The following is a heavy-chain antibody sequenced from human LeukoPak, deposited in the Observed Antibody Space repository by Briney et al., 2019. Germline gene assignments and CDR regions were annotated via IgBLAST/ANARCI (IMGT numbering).Heavy chain of an antibody. CDR2: INPNSGGT. CDR1: GYTFTSYG. J-gene: IGHJ5*02. V-gene: IGHV1-2*02. CDR3: ARARRNWFDP. Sequence: GASVKVSCKASGYTFTSYGISWVRQAPGQGLEWMGWINPNSGGTNYAQKFQGRVTMTRDTSISTAYMELSRLRSDDTAVYYCARARRNWFDPWAREPWSPSPQ.